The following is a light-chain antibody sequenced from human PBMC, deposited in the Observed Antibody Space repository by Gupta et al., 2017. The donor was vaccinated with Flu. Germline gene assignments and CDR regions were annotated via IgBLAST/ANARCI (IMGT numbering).Light chain of an antibody. CDR1: SGHSSYA. V-gene: IGLV4-69*01. J-gene: IGLJ3*02. CDR3: QTWGTGIWV. CDR2: LNSDGSH. Sequence: QLVLTQSPSASASLGASVKLTCTLRSGHSSYAIEWPQQQPEKGPRYLMKLNSDGSHSKGDGIPDRFSGSSSGAERYLTISSLQSEDEADYYCQTWGTGIWVFGGGTKLTVL.